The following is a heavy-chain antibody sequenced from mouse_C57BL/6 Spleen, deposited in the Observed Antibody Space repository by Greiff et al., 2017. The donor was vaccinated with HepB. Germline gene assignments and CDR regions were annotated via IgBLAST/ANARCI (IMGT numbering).Heavy chain of an antibody. CDR1: GYTFTSYW. CDR2: IYPSDSET. CDR3: AIGYYYGSSWYFDV. D-gene: IGHD1-1*01. V-gene: IGHV1-61*01. J-gene: IGHJ1*03. Sequence: QVQLQQPGAELVRPGSSVKLSCKASGYTFTSYWMDWVKQRPGQGLEWIGNIYPSDSETHYNQKFKDKATLTVDKYSSTAYMQLGSLTSEDSAVYYCAIGYYYGSSWYFDVWGTGTTVTVSS.